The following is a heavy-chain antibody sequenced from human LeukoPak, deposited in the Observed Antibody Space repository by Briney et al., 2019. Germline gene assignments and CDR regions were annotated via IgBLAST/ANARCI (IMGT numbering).Heavy chain of an antibody. CDR2: ISYDGTNK. V-gene: IGHV3-30*18. D-gene: IGHD6-13*01. J-gene: IGHJ4*02. Sequence: GGSLRLSCAASGYTFSGFGMHWVRQTPGKGLEWVAVISYDGTNKYYAESVKGRFTISRDNSKNMLYLQMNSLRAEDTAVYYCAKDRSIAAGGTVSEIDNWGQGALVTVSS. CDR3: AKDRSIAAGGTVSEIDN. CDR1: GYTFSGFG.